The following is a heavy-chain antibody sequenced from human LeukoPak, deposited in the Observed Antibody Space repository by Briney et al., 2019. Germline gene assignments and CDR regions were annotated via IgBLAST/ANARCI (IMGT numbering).Heavy chain of an antibody. J-gene: IGHJ4*02. CDR2: ISNDGGNK. CDR1: GFTFSSYG. D-gene: IGHD2-2*02. CDR3: AKDSLGGVVPAAISAY. V-gene: IGHV3-30*18. Sequence: GGSLRLSCAAPGFTFSSYGMHWVRQAPGKGLEWVAIISNDGGNKYYADSVKGRFTLSRDNSRNTLYLQMNSLRAEDTAVYYCAKDSLGGVVPAAISAYWGQGTLVTVSS.